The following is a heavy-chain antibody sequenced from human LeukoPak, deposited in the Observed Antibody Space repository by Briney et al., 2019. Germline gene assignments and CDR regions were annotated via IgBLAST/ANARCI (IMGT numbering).Heavy chain of an antibody. Sequence: PSETLSLTCAVYGGSFSGYYWSWIRQPPGKGLEWIGEINHSGSTNYNPSLKSRVTISVDTSRNQFSLELPSVTAADSAVYYCARYLRQPGTFYLDHWGQGTLVTVSS. D-gene: IGHD3-16*01. V-gene: IGHV4-34*01. CDR2: INHSGST. CDR1: GGSFSGYY. CDR3: ARYLRQPGTFYLDH. J-gene: IGHJ4*02.